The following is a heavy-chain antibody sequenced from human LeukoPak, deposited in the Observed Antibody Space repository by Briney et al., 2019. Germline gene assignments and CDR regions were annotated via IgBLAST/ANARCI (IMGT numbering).Heavy chain of an antibody. V-gene: IGHV4-59*01. CDR1: GGSISSYY. Sequence: SETLSLTCTVSGGSISSYYWSWVRQPPGKGLEWIGYIYYSGSTNYNPSLKSRVTISVDTSKNQFSLKLSSVTAADTAVYYCARAGAVYYGSGSLFYYYYMDVWGKGTTVTISS. D-gene: IGHD3-10*01. CDR2: IYYSGST. J-gene: IGHJ6*03. CDR3: ARAGAVYYGSGSLFYYYYMDV.